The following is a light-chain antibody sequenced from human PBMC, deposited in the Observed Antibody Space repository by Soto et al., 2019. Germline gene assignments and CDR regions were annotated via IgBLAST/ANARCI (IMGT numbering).Light chain of an antibody. J-gene: IGKJ2*01. CDR3: QQYNNWPYT. CDR2: GAS. V-gene: IGKV3-15*01. CDR1: QSVSSN. Sequence: EIVMTQSPATLAVSPGERAALSCRASQSVSSNFAWYQQKPGQAPRLLIYGASSRATGTPARFSGSGSGTEFTLSNSSLQSEDVAVYYCQQYNNWPYTFGLGTKLEMK.